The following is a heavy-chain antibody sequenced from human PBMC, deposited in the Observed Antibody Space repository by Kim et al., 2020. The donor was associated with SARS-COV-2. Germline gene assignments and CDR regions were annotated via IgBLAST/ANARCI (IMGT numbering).Heavy chain of an antibody. V-gene: IGHV4-31*03. Sequence: SETLSLTCTVSGGSISGGGYYWSWIRQHPGKGLECIGYIYYSGSTYYNPSLKSRVTISVDTSKNQFSLKLTSVTAADTAVYYCARVVAGSAAPAVGCCYGMDVWGQGTTVTVSS. D-gene: IGHD5-12*01. CDR2: IYYSGST. J-gene: IGHJ6*02. CDR3: ARVVAGSAAPAVGCCYGMDV. CDR1: GGSISGGGYY.